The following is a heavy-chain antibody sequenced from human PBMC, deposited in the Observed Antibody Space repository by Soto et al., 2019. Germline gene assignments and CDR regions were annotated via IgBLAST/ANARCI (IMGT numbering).Heavy chain of an antibody. Sequence: QVQLQESGPGLVKTSETLSLTCSVSGGSISGYYWSWIRQSPGKGLEWIGYIYYSGSTNYTPSLKSRLTISVDTSKNQFPLNLRSVTAADTAVYYCARAGWKDSSGYYWDYWGQGTLVTVSS. CDR3: ARAGWKDSSGYYWDY. J-gene: IGHJ4*02. D-gene: IGHD3-22*01. V-gene: IGHV4-59*01. CDR1: GGSISGYY. CDR2: IYYSGST.